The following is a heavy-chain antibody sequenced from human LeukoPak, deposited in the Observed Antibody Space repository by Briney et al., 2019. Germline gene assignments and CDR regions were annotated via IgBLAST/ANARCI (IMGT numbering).Heavy chain of an antibody. Sequence: KPSETLSLTCTVSGGSISSSSYYWGWIRQPPGKGLEWIGSIYYSGSTYYNPSLKSRVTISVDTSKNQFSLKLSSVTAADTAVYYCARHGAGMEWELRRDYYYYYYMDVWGKGTTVTVSS. CDR1: GGSISSSSYY. J-gene: IGHJ6*03. D-gene: IGHD1-26*01. V-gene: IGHV4-39*01. CDR3: ARHGAGMEWELRRDYYYYYYMDV. CDR2: IYYSGST.